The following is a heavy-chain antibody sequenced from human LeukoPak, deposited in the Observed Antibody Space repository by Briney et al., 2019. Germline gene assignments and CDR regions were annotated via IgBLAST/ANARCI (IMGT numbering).Heavy chain of an antibody. CDR1: GFTFSSYA. CDR3: ARDSDYGDLPSYFDY. Sequence: GRSLRLSCAASGFTFSSYAMHWVRQAPGKGLEWVAVISYDGSNKYYADSVKGRFTISRDNSKNTLYLQMNSLRAEDTAVYYCARDSDYGDLPSYFDYWGQGTLVTVSS. J-gene: IGHJ4*02. V-gene: IGHV3-30-3*01. CDR2: ISYDGSNK. D-gene: IGHD4-17*01.